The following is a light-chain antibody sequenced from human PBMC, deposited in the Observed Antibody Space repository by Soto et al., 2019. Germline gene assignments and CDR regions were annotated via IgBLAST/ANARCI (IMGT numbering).Light chain of an antibody. CDR2: AAS. J-gene: IGKJ3*01. Sequence: DIQMTQSPSSLSASVGDRVTITCRASQSISSYLNWYQQKPGKAPKLLIYAASSLKSGVPSRFSGSGSGTDFTLTIGSLQPEDVATYYCQQSYSTPPLFTFGPGTKVDIK. CDR1: QSISSY. V-gene: IGKV1-39*01. CDR3: QQSYSTPPLFT.